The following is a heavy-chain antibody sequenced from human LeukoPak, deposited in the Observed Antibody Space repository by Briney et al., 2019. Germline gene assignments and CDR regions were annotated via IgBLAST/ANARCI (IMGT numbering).Heavy chain of an antibody. V-gene: IGHV3-48*01. CDR3: ARVYCSGGSCSTGDYFDY. D-gene: IGHD2-15*01. CDR2: ISSSSSTI. CDR1: GFTFSSYS. J-gene: IGHJ4*02. Sequence: PGGSLRLSCAASGFTFSSYSMNWVRQAPGKGREWGSYISSSSSTIYYADSVKGRFTISRDNAKNSLYLQMSSLRAEDTAVYYCARVYCSGGSCSTGDYFDYWGQGTLVTVSS.